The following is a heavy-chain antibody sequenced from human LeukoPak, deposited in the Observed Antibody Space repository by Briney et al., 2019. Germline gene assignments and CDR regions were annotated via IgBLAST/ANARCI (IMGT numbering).Heavy chain of an antibody. V-gene: IGHV1-69*06. CDR3: ARAGVGVYCSSTSCYTGVDY. D-gene: IGHD2-2*02. CDR1: GGTFSSYA. CDR2: IIPIFGTA. J-gene: IGHJ4*02. Sequence: SVKVSCKASGGTFSSYAISWVRQAPGQGLEWMGGIIPIFGTANYAQKFQGRVTITADKSTSTAYMELSSLRSEDTAVYYCARAGVGVYCSSTSCYTGVDYWGQGTLVTVSS.